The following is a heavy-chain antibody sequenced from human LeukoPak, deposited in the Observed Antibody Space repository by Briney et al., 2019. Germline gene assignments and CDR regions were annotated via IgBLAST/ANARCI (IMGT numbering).Heavy chain of an antibody. CDR3: AKLPNYGDHTLTPPIDY. D-gene: IGHD4-17*01. J-gene: IGHJ4*02. V-gene: IGHV3-23*01. CDR1: GFTFSSYA. CDR2: ISGSGGST. Sequence: QAGGSLRLSCAASGFTFSSYAMSWVRQAPGKGLEWVSAISGSGGSTYYADSVKGRFTISRDNSKNTLYLQMNSLRAEDTAVYYCAKLPNYGDHTLTPPIDYWGQGTLVTVSS.